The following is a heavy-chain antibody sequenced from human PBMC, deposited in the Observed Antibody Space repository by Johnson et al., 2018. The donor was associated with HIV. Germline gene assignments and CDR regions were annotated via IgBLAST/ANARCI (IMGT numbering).Heavy chain of an antibody. CDR2: ISWDGGST. Sequence: VQLVESGGGLVQPGGSLRLSCAASGFTFDDYAMHWVRQAPGKGLEWVSLISWDGGSTYYADSVKGRFTISRDNSKNSLYLQMNSLRAEDTALYYCAKDLSWKGCCDAFDIWGLGTMVTVSS. J-gene: IGHJ3*02. V-gene: IGHV3-43D*03. CDR3: AKDLSWKGCCDAFDI. CDR1: GFTFDDYA. D-gene: IGHD6-13*01.